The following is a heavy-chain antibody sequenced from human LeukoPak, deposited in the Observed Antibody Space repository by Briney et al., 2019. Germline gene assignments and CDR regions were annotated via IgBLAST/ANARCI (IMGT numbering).Heavy chain of an antibody. Sequence: SETLSLTCTVSGGSISSSSYYWSWIRQPAGKGLEWIGRIYTSGSTNYNPSLKSRVTISVDTSKNQFSLKLSSVTAADTAVYYCARSYDSSGYPPTGAFDIWGQGTMVTVSS. J-gene: IGHJ3*02. V-gene: IGHV4-61*02. CDR2: IYTSGST. CDR3: ARSYDSSGYPPTGAFDI. CDR1: GGSISSSSYY. D-gene: IGHD3-22*01.